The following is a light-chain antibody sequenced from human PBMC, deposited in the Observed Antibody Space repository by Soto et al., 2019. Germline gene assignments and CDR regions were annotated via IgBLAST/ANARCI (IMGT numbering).Light chain of an antibody. Sequence: DIQLTQSPYFLSASVGDRVTITCRASQGIRNYLAWYQQKPGRAPKLLIYIASTLQSGVPSRFSGSYSGTEFTLTITSLQPEDFATYYCQQVNSYPITFGQGTRLEI. CDR3: QQVNSYPIT. CDR1: QGIRNY. V-gene: IGKV1-9*01. J-gene: IGKJ5*01. CDR2: IAS.